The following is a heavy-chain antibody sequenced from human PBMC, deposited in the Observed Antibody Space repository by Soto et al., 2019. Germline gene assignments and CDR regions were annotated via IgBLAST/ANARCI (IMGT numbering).Heavy chain of an antibody. V-gene: IGHV4-31*03. J-gene: IGHJ1*01. CDR3: AGSVITTNAEYFQH. CDR1: GGSISSGGYY. D-gene: IGHD3-22*01. CDR2: IYYSGST. Sequence: QVQLQESGPGLVKPSQTLSLTCTVSGGSISSGGYYWSWIRQHPGKGLEWIGYIYYSGSTYYNPSLKGRVTISVDTAKNQFSLKLSSVTAADTAVDYCAGSVITTNAEYFQHWGQGTLVTVSS.